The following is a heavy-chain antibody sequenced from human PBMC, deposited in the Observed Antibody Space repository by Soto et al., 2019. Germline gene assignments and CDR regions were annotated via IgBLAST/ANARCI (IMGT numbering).Heavy chain of an antibody. J-gene: IGHJ6*04. V-gene: IGHV1-69*04. CDR3: ARDLGTGTTTKEV. Sequence: SVKVSCKASGGTVSSYTISWVRQAPGQGLEWMGRIIPILGIANYAQKFQGRVTITADKSTSTAYMELSSLRSEDTAVYYCARDLGTGTTTKEVWGKGTTVTVSS. CDR2: IIPILGIA. CDR1: GGTVSSYT. D-gene: IGHD1-1*01.